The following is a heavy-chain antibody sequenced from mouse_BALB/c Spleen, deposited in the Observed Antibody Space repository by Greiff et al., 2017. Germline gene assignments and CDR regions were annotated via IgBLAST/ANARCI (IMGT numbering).Heavy chain of an antibody. CDR3: TRLGSLLLFDY. D-gene: IGHD2-1*01. CDR2: IYPGNSDT. V-gene: IGHV1-5*01. CDR1: GYSFTSYW. Sequence: VQLQQSGTVLARPGASVKMSCKASGYSFTSYWMHWVKQRPGQGLEWIGAIYPGNSDTSYNQKFKGKAKLTAVTSASTAYMELSSLTNEDSAVYYCTRLGSLLLFDYWGQGTTLTVSS. J-gene: IGHJ2*01.